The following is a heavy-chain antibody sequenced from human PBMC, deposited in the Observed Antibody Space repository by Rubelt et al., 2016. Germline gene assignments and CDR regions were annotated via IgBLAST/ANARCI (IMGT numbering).Heavy chain of an antibody. Sequence: QLQLQESGPGLVKPSETLSLTCTVSGGSISSSSYYWGWIRQPPGKGLEWIGSIYYSGSTYYNPSPKCRVTISVDTSKNQFSLKLSSVTAADTAVYYCARDRRSSSWYGGYGMDVWGQGTTVTVSS. D-gene: IGHD6-13*01. J-gene: IGHJ6*02. CDR1: GGSISSSSYY. V-gene: IGHV4-39*07. CDR3: ARDRRSSSWYGGYGMDV. CDR2: IYYSGST.